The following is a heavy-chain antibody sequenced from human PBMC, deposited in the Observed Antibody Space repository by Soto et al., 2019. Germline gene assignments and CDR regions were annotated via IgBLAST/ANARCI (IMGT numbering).Heavy chain of an antibody. CDR2: ISNSGNTI. J-gene: IGHJ6*02. D-gene: IGHD1-20*01. V-gene: IGHV3-48*03. Sequence: GGSLRLSCVASGFVFKNYEMNWVRQAPGKGLEWISYISNSGNTIYVADSMRGRFTISRDNAKNSLFLQMNGLRADDTAVYYCARDIDNRDYYYGLDVWGQGTTVTVSS. CDR3: ARDIDNRDYYYGLDV. CDR1: GFVFKNYE.